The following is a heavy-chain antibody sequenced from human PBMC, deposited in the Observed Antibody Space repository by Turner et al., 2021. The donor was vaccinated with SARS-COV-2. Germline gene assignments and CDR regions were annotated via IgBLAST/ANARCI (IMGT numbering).Heavy chain of an antibody. D-gene: IGHD3-22*01. Sequence: QITLKESGPTLVKPTQTLTLTCTFSGFSLSTSGVGVGWIRQPPGKALEWLALIYWNDDKRYSPSLKSRLTITKDTSKNQVVLTMTNMDPVDTATYYCARSSVVVITGAFDIWGQGTMVTVSS. CDR3: ARSSVVVITGAFDI. J-gene: IGHJ3*02. CDR1: GFSLSTSGVG. CDR2: IYWNDDK. V-gene: IGHV2-5*01.